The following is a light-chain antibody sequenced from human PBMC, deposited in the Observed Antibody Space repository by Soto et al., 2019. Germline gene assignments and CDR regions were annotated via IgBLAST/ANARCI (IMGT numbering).Light chain of an antibody. J-gene: IGLJ1*01. CDR1: SSDVGGYNY. V-gene: IGLV2-14*01. CDR3: SSYTSSSTSYV. CDR2: DVS. Sequence: QSVLTQPASVSGYPGQSITISCTGTSSDVGGYNYVSWYQQHPGKAPKLMIYDVSNRPSGVSNRFSGSKSGNTASLTISGLQAEDEADYYCSSYTSSSTSYVFGTGTKVTV.